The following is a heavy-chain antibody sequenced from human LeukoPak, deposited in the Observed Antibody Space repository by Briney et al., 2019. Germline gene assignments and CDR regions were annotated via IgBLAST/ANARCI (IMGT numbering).Heavy chain of an antibody. CDR2: ISWNSGSI. V-gene: IGHV3-9*01. CDR3: AKGTLPDY. Sequence: GGSLRLSCAASGFTFDDYAVHWVRQAPGKGLEWVSGISWNSGSIGYADSVKGRFTISRDNAKNSLYLQMNSLRAEDTALYYCAKGTLPDYWGQGTLVTVSS. J-gene: IGHJ4*02. CDR1: GFTFDDYA.